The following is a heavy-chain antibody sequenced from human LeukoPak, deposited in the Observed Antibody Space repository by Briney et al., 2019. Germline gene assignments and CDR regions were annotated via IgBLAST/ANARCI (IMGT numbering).Heavy chain of an antibody. J-gene: IGHJ4*02. CDR1: GFTFSSYG. CDR2: RRYDGSNK. Sequence: GGSLRLSCAASGFTFSSYGMHWVRQAPGKGLECVAFRRYDGSNKYYADSVKGRFTISRDNSKNTLYLQMNSLRAEDTAVYYCARVPQYYDFWSGYSPLDYWGQGTLVTVSS. V-gene: IGHV3-30*02. D-gene: IGHD3-3*01. CDR3: ARVPQYYDFWSGYSPLDY.